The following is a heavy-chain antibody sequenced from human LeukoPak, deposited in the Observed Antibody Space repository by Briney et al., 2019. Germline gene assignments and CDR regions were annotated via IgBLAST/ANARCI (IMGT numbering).Heavy chain of an antibody. J-gene: IGHJ4*02. Sequence: GGSQRLSCAASGFTFDDYAMHWVRQAPGKGLEWVSGISWNSGSIGYADSVKGRFTISRDNAKNSLYLQMNSLRAEDMALYYCARYSGYDYALDYWGQGTLVTVSS. CDR1: GFTFDDYA. CDR2: ISWNSGSI. V-gene: IGHV3-9*03. CDR3: ARYSGYDYALDY. D-gene: IGHD5-12*01.